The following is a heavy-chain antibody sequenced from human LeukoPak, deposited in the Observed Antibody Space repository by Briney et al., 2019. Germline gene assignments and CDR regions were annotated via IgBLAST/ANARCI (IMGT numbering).Heavy chain of an antibody. Sequence: ASVKVSCKASGGTFSSYAISWVRQAPGQGLEWMGGIIPIFGTANYAQKFLGRVTITADESTSTAYMELSSLRSEDMAVYYCAREVAGRLYFDYWGQGTLVTVSS. CDR1: GGTFSSYA. CDR2: IIPIFGTA. D-gene: IGHD6-19*01. CDR3: AREVAGRLYFDY. V-gene: IGHV1-69*13. J-gene: IGHJ4*02.